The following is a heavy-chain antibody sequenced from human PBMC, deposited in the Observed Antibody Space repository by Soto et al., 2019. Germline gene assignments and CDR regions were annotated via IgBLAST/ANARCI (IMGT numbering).Heavy chain of an antibody. CDR1: GFTFSIYS. D-gene: IGHD3-10*01. CDR3: ACGSGAYYYYYGMDV. CDR2: ISSSSSTI. J-gene: IGHJ6*02. V-gene: IGHV3-48*02. Sequence: PGGSLRLSCAASGFTFSIYSMNWVRQAPGKGLEWVSYISSSSSTIYYADSVKGRFTISRDNAKNSLYLQMNSLRDEDTAVYYCACGSGAYYYYYGMDVWGQGTTVTVSS.